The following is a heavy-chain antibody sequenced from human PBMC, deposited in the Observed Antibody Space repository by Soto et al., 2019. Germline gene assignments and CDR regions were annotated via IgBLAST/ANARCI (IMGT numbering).Heavy chain of an antibody. J-gene: IGHJ4*02. V-gene: IGHV3-23*01. CDR1: GFTFSSYA. CDR3: ARTLYSYGTDY. Sequence: EVQLLESGGGLVQPGGSLRLSCAASGFTFSSYAMSWVRQAPGKGLEWGSAISGSGGSTYYADSVKGRFTISRDNPKNTLYPQMNSLRAEDTAVYYCARTLYSYGTDYWGQGTLVTVSS. CDR2: ISGSGGST. D-gene: IGHD5-18*01.